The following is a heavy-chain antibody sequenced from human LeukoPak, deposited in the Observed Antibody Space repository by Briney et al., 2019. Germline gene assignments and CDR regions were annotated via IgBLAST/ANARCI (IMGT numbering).Heavy chain of an antibody. D-gene: IGHD3-3*01. Sequence: SETLSLTCTVSGGSIRSYYWSWIRQPPGKELEWIGYIYYSGSTYYNPSLKSRVTISVDTSKNQFSLKLSSVTAADTAVYYCARSDMEEFDYWGQGTLVTVSS. CDR3: ARSDMEEFDY. CDR1: GGSIRSYY. V-gene: IGHV4-59*01. CDR2: IYYSGST. J-gene: IGHJ4*02.